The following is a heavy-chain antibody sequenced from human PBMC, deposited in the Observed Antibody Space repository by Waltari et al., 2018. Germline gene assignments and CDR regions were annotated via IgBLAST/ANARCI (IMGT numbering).Heavy chain of an antibody. V-gene: IGHV1-69*13. D-gene: IGHD1-20*01. J-gene: IGHJ5*02. CDR1: GGTFSSYA. CDR3: ARDHNWNDVAGWFDP. CDR2: ISPIFGTA. Sequence: QVQLVQSGAEVKKPGSSVKVSCKASGGTFSSYAISWVRQAPGQGLEWMGRISPIFGTANDAQKFQGRVTITADKTTSTAYMELSSLRSEDTAVYYCARDHNWNDVAGWFDPWGQGTLVTVSS.